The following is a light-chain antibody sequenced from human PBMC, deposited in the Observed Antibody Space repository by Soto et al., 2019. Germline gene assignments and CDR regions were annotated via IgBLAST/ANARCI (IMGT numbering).Light chain of an antibody. CDR2: DAS. Sequence: DIQMTQSPFTLSASIGDRVTITCRASQSITNRLAWYQQKPGKAPKVLIYDASNLESGVPSRFSGSGSGTEFILTINSLQPDDFATYYCQHYGSMWAFGQGTKVDIK. V-gene: IGKV1-5*01. CDR3: QHYGSMWA. J-gene: IGKJ1*01. CDR1: QSITNR.